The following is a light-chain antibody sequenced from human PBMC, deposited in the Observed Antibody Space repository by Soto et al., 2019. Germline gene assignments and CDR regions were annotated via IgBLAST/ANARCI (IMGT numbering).Light chain of an antibody. Sequence: QSVLTRPPSVSGSPGPSVTISCTGTSSDVGSNNRVSWYQQPPGTVPKVMIYEVTNRPSGVPDRFSGSKSGNTASLTISGLQAEDEADYYCCSFTSGNTYVFGTGTKVTVL. CDR3: CSFTSGNTYV. CDR1: SSDVGSNNR. CDR2: EVT. V-gene: IGLV2-18*02. J-gene: IGLJ1*01.